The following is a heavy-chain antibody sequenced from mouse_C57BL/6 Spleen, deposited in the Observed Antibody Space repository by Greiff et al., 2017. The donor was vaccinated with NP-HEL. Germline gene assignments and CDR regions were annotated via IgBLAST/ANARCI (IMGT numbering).Heavy chain of an antibody. Sequence: EVKLMESGPGLVKPSQSLSLTCSVTGYSITSGYYWNWLRQFPGNKLEWMGYISYDGSNNYNPSLKNRISITRDTSKNQFFLKLNSVTTEDTATYYCARGHYYGSSYVDPWFAYWGQGTLVTVSA. J-gene: IGHJ3*01. CDR1: GYSITSGYY. CDR3: ARGHYYGSSYVDPWFAY. V-gene: IGHV3-6*01. CDR2: ISYDGSN. D-gene: IGHD1-1*01.